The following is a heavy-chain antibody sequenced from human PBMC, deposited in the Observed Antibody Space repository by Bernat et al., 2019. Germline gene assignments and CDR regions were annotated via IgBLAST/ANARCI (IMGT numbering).Heavy chain of an antibody. J-gene: IGHJ4*02. Sequence: QVQLVESGGGVVQPGRSLRLSCAASGFTFSSYGMHWVRQAPGKGLVWVAVISYDGSNKYYADSVKGRFTISRDNSKNTLYLQMNSLRAEDTAVYYCAKSRDDFWSGYTVFDYWGQGTLVTVSS. CDR1: GFTFSSYG. D-gene: IGHD3-3*01. CDR3: AKSRDDFWSGYTVFDY. CDR2: ISYDGSNK. V-gene: IGHV3-30*18.